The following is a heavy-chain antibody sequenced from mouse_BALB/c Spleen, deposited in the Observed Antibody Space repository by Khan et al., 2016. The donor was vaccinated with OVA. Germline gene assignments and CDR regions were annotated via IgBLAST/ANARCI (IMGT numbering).Heavy chain of an antibody. CDR2: ISDGGSYT. Sequence: EVELVESGGGLVKPGGSLKLSCAASGFTFSDYYMYWVRQTPEKRLEWVATISDGGSYTYYPDSAKGRFSISRDDAKHNMYLQMSSLKSENTAMYYCARGYYGNPFAYWSQGTLVSVSA. CDR3: ARGYYGNPFAY. CDR1: GFTFSDYY. V-gene: IGHV5-4*02. J-gene: IGHJ3*01. D-gene: IGHD2-1*01.